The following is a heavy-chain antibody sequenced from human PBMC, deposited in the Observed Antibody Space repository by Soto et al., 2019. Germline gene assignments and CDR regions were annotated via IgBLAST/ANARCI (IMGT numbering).Heavy chain of an antibody. CDR2: IIPIFGTA. CDR3: AIRDIVVVVAAKGAFDI. Sequence: QVQLVQSGAEVKKPGSSVKVSCKASGGTFSSYAISWVRQTPGQGLEWMGGIIPIFGTANYAQKFQGRVTITADKSTSTAYMELSTLRSEDKAVYYCAIRDIVVVVAAKGAFDIWGQGTMVTVSS. J-gene: IGHJ3*02. D-gene: IGHD2-15*01. CDR1: GGTFSSYA. V-gene: IGHV1-69*14.